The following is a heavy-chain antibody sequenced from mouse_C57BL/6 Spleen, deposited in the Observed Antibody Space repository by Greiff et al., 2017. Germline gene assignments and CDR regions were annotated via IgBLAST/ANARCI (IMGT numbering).Heavy chain of an antibody. CDR3: AREGYGSGYAMDY. V-gene: IGHV5-16*01. J-gene: IGHJ4*01. CDR2: INYDGSST. Sequence: EVKLMESEGGLVQPGSSMKLSCTASGFTFSDYYMAWVRQVPEKGLEWVANINYDGSSTYYLDSLKSRFIISRDNAKNILYLQMSSLKSEDTATYYCAREGYGSGYAMDYWGQGTSVTVSS. CDR1: GFTFSDYY. D-gene: IGHD1-1*01.